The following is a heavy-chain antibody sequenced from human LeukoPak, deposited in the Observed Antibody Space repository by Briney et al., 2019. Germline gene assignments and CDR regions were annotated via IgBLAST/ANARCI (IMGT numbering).Heavy chain of an antibody. CDR2: INPNSGGA. CDR3: ARGRGVAVTGTIDY. J-gene: IGHJ4*02. Sequence: ASVKVSCKASGYTFSGYYMHWVRQAPGQGLEWMGWINPNSGGAKYAQKFQGRVTMTGDTATGTAYMELNGLTSDDTAVYYCARGRGVAVTGTIDYWGQGTLVTVSS. D-gene: IGHD6-19*01. V-gene: IGHV1-2*02. CDR1: GYTFSGYY.